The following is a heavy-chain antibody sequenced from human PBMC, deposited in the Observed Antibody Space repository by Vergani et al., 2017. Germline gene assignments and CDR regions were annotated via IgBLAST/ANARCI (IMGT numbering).Heavy chain of an antibody. Sequence: QVQLVQSGAEVKTPGASVKVSCKASGYTFTGYYMHWVRQAPGQGLEWMGWINPNSGGTNYAQKFQGWVTMTRDTSISTAYMELSRLRSDDTAVYYCARDREYCDSGGSCYSFDPWGQGTLVTVSS. J-gene: IGHJ5*02. CDR1: GYTFTGYY. D-gene: IGHD2-15*01. CDR2: INPNSGGT. V-gene: IGHV1-2*04. CDR3: ARDREYCDSGGSCYSFDP.